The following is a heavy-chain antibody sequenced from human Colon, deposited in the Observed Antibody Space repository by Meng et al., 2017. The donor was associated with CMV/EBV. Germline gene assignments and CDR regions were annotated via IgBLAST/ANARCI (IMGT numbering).Heavy chain of an antibody. CDR3: VRHLEAGRNGYSEPF. CDR1: GFIFTSYT. CDR2: ISTSGRDI. D-gene: IGHD5-18*01. J-gene: IGHJ1*01. V-gene: IGHV3-21*01. Sequence: ETLSLTCAASGFIFTSYTMNWVRQAPGKGLEWVSSISTSGRDIFYADSVKGRFTLSRDNAKNSLYLQMDSLRAEDTAVYYCVRHLEAGRNGYSEPFWGQGTLVTVSS.